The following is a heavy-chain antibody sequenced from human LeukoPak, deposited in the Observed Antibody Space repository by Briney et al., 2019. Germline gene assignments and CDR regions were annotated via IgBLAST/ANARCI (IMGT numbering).Heavy chain of an antibody. CDR2: ISKDGSDK. Sequence: PGGSLRLSCAASGFTFSDYAMHWVRQAPGKGLEWVAVISKDGSDKYYPGSVRGRFTISRDNSKNTIYLQMDSLRAEDTAVYYCAKEVYDIWSGYYSPNFDYWGQGTLVTVSS. V-gene: IGHV3-30-3*01. D-gene: IGHD3-3*01. CDR1: GFTFSDYA. CDR3: AKEVYDIWSGYYSPNFDY. J-gene: IGHJ4*02.